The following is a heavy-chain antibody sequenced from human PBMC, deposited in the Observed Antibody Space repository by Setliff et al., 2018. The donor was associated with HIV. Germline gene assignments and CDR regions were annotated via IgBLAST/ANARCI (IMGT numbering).Heavy chain of an antibody. Sequence: SETLSLTCTVSGVSISNYYWVWIRQPPGKGLEWIGNIHSSGITYYKPSLKSRLTISLDTSKNQFSLKLSSVTAADTAVYYCATHASTVQDAMDVWGQGTTVTVSS. CDR1: GVSISNYY. CDR3: ATHASTVQDAMDV. D-gene: IGHD4-4*01. CDR2: IHSSGIT. V-gene: IGHV4-39*01. J-gene: IGHJ6*02.